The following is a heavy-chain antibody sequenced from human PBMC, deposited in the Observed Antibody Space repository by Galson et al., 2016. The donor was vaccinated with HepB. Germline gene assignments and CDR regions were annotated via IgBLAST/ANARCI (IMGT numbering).Heavy chain of an antibody. CDR1: GFTFSNYG. CDR2: VGDDGSSK. V-gene: IGHV3-33*01. Sequence: SLRLSCAASGFTFSNYGMHWVRQAPGKGLEWVAVVGDDGSSKYYGDSVKGRFTIFRDNSKNTLYLQMNSLRAEDTAVYYCASGDHSGTYYTILNYYFEYWGQGTLVTVSS. CDR3: ASGDHSGTYYTILNYYFEY. J-gene: IGHJ4*02. D-gene: IGHD1-26*01.